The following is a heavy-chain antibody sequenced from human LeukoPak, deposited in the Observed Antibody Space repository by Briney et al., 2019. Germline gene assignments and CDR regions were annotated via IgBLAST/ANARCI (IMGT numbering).Heavy chain of an antibody. V-gene: IGHV4-4*07. Sequence: PSETLSLTCTVSGGSISSYYWSWIRQPAGKGLEWIGRIYTSGSTNYNPSLKRRVTMSVDTSKNQFSLKLISVTAADTAVYYCARDGGWYKRGLDYYYYYMDVWGKGTTVTVSS. CDR3: ARDGGWYKRGLDYYYYYMDV. CDR1: GGSISSYY. D-gene: IGHD6-19*01. J-gene: IGHJ6*03. CDR2: IYTSGST.